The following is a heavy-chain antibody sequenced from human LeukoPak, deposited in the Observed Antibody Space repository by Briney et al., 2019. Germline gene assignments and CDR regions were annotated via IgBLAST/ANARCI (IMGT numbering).Heavy chain of an antibody. J-gene: IGHJ5*02. V-gene: IGHV4-39*07. CDR1: GGSISSSSYY. CDR3: GGLRRSGGSCYSCGNWFDP. D-gene: IGHD2-15*01. Sequence: SETLSLTCTVSGGSISSSSYYWGWIRQPPGKGLEWIGSIYYSGSTYYNPSLKSRVTISVDTSKNQFSLKLSSVTAADTAVYYCGGLRRSGGSCYSCGNWFDPWGQGTLVTVSS. CDR2: IYYSGST.